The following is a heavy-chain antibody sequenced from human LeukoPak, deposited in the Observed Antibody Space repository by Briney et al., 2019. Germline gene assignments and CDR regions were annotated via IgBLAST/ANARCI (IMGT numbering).Heavy chain of an antibody. J-gene: IGHJ4*02. D-gene: IGHD5-12*01. CDR1: GFTFSSYE. CDR3: ARGDSGYDYLPFDY. CDR2: IYYSGST. Sequence: GSLRLSCAASGFTFSSYEMNWVRQAPGKGLEWIGYIYYSGSTKYNPSLKSRVTISVDTSKKQFSLKLSSVTAADTAVYYCARGDSGYDYLPFDYWGQGTLVTVSS. V-gene: IGHV4-59*01.